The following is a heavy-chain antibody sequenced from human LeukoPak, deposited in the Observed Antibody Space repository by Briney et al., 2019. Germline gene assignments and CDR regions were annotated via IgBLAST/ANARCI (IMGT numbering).Heavy chain of an antibody. V-gene: IGHV3-74*01. CDR3: AGNLYTRFGDC. Sequence: GGSLRLSCAASGFTFSDYWMHWVRQIPEKGLVWVSRINSDGSSTIYADSVKGRFTISRDNAQNTLYLQMNSLRAEDTAVYYCAGNLYTRFGDCWGQGALVTVSS. D-gene: IGHD2-2*01. CDR1: GFTFSDYW. J-gene: IGHJ4*02. CDR2: INSDGSST.